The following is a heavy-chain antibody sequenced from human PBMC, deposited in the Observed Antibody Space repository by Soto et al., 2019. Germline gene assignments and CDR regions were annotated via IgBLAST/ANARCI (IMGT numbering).Heavy chain of an antibody. CDR3: ARDRLRYNWNDFPYYYYGMDV. V-gene: IGHV3-30-3*01. CDR1: GFTFSSYA. Sequence: QVQLVESGGGVVQPGRSLRLSCAASGFTFSSYAMHWVRQAPGKGLEWVAVISYDGSNKYYADSVKGRFTISRDNSKNTLYLQMTSLRAADTAVYYCARDRLRYNWNDFPYYYYGMDVWGHGTTVTVSS. D-gene: IGHD1-1*01. CDR2: ISYDGSNK. J-gene: IGHJ6*02.